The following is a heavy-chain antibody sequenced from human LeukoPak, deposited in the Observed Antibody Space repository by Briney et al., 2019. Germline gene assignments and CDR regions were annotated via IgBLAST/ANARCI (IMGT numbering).Heavy chain of an antibody. D-gene: IGHD2-21*02. Sequence: SGPTLVKPTQTLTLTCSFSGFSLSTRGVGVGWIRQPPGKALEWLALVYWDDDNRYNPSLQSRLTITKDTSKNQVILTLTAVYPVDTVTYFCAHVYCRGGDCYDGFDYWGQGTLVTVSS. J-gene: IGHJ4*02. CDR1: GFSLSTRGVG. V-gene: IGHV2-5*02. CDR3: AHVYCRGGDCYDGFDY. CDR2: VYWDDDN.